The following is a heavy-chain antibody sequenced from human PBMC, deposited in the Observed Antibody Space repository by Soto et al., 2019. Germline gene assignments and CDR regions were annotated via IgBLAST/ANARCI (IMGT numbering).Heavy chain of an antibody. Sequence: SETLSLTCPVAGGSISSGDYYWSRIRQPPGKGLEWIGYIYYSGSTYYNPSLKSRVTISVDTSKNQFSLKLSSVTAADTAVYYCARATTPAEVDPWGQGTLVTVSS. V-gene: IGHV4-30-4*01. CDR2: IYYSGST. CDR1: GGSISSGDYY. J-gene: IGHJ5*02. CDR3: ARATTPAEVDP. D-gene: IGHD2-2*01.